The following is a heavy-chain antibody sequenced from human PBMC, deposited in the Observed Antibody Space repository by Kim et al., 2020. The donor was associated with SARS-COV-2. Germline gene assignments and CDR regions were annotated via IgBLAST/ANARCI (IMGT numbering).Heavy chain of an antibody. CDR2: IYSGGST. Sequence: GGSLRLSCAASGFTVSSNYMSWVRQAPGKGLEWVSVIYSGGSTYYADSVKGRFTISRDNSKNTLYLQMNSLRAEDTAVYYCARSILNVYYGSGSDAFDIWGQGTMVTVSS. CDR3: ARSILNVYYGSGSDAFDI. J-gene: IGHJ3*02. CDR1: GFTVSSNY. V-gene: IGHV3-53*01. D-gene: IGHD3-10*01.